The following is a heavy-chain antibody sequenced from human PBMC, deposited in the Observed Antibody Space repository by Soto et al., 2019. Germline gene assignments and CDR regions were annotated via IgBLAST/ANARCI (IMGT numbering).Heavy chain of an antibody. CDR3: ARDPHQLGMGSDWYFDL. V-gene: IGHV1-2*04. J-gene: IGHJ2*01. CDR1: GYTFTGYY. D-gene: IGHD7-27*01. CDR2: INPNSGGT. Sequence: ASVKVSCKASGYTFTGYYMHWVRQAPGQGLEWMGWINPNSGGTNYAQKFQGWVTMTRDTSISTAYMELSRLRSDDTAVYYCARDPHQLGMGSDWYFDLWGRGTLVTVSS.